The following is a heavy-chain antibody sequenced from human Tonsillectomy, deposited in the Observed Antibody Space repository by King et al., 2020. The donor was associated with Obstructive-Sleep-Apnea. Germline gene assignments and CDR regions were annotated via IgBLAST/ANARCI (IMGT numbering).Heavy chain of an antibody. V-gene: IGHV4-31*01. J-gene: IGHJ3*02. CDR1: GGSISSVGYY. CDR2: SYYSGST. Sequence: VQLQESGPGLVKPSQTLSLTCTFSGGSISSVGYYWSWIRQLPGKSLECIVYSYYSGSTYYNPSLKSLVTISVDTSKNQFSLKLSYVTAADTAVYYCARGAMTLGAFDIWGQGTMVTVSS. CDR3: ARGAMTLGAFDI. D-gene: IGHD2-2*01.